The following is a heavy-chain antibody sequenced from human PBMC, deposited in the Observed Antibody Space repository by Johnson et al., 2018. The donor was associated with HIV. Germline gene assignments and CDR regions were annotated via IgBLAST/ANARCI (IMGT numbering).Heavy chain of an antibody. V-gene: IGHV3-7*05. CDR1: GFTFSSYW. J-gene: IGHJ3*01. CDR2: IKQDGSEK. Sequence: VASGGGLVQPGGSLRLSCEASGFTFSSYWMSWVRQAPGKGLEWVANIKQDGSEKYYVDSVKGRFTISRDNAKNLLYLQMNSLRAEDTAVYYCARAPEVWELRHPGTFDVWGQGTLVTVSS. D-gene: IGHD3-3*01. CDR3: ARAPEVWELRHPGTFDV.